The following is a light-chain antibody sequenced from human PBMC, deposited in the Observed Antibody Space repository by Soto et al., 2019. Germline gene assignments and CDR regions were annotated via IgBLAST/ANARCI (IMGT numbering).Light chain of an antibody. CDR2: AAS. V-gene: IGKV1-39*01. J-gene: IGKJ5*01. Sequence: DIQMTQSPSSLSASVGDRVTITCRASQSISSYLNWYQQKPGKAPKRLIYAASSLQSGVPSRFSGSGSGTDVTLTISSLQPEDFATYYCQQSYSTPRVTFGQGTRLEIK. CDR1: QSISSY. CDR3: QQSYSTPRVT.